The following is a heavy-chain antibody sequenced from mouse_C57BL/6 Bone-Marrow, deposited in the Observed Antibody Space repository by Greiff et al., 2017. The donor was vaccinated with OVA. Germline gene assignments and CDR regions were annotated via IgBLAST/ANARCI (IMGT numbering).Heavy chain of an antibody. D-gene: IGHD1-1*01. CDR2: IWSGGST. CDR3: ASRGSPWFAY. Sequence: QVQLQQSGPGLVQPSQSLSITCTVSGFSLTSYGVHWVRQSPGKGLEWLGVIWSGGSTDYNAAFISRLSISKDNSKSQVFFKMNSLQADDTAIYYCASRGSPWFAYWGQGTLVTVSA. CDR1: GFSLTSYG. J-gene: IGHJ3*01. V-gene: IGHV2-2*01.